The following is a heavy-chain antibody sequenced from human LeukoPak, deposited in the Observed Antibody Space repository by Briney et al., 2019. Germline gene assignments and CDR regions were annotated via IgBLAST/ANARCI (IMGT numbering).Heavy chain of an antibody. CDR1: GFTFSTYS. D-gene: IGHD3-22*01. Sequence: GGSLRLSCAASGFTFSTYSMNWVRQAPGKGLEWVSGISPSGGITYYTDSVRGRFTISRDNSKNTVSLQMNSLRGEDTAVYYCAKYLSSGFLYYFDYWGQGTLVTVSS. J-gene: IGHJ4*02. CDR3: AKYLSSGFLYYFDY. V-gene: IGHV3-23*01. CDR2: ISPSGGIT.